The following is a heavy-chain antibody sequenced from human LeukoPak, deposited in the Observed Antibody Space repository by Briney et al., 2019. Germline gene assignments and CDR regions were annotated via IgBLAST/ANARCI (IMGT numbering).Heavy chain of an antibody. J-gene: IGHJ4*02. CDR1: GGSISGYY. D-gene: IGHD3-10*01. V-gene: IGHV4-4*07. CDR3: ARDQGVRPLYFFDY. CDR2: IFYSPSPNGGT. Sequence: SETLSLTCTVSGGSISGYYWSWIRQPAGRGLEWIGRIFYSPSPNGGTNYNPSLRSRVTMSLDTSTNQFSPRLSSVTAADTAVYFCARDQGVRPLYFFDYWGQGALVTVSS.